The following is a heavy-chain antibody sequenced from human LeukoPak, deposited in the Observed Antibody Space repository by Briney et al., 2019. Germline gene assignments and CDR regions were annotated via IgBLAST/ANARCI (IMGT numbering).Heavy chain of an antibody. Sequence: SETLSLTCTVSGDSISSYYWNWIRHPPGKGLEWIGYIYYTGSTNYNPSLESRVIISVDRSKSQFSLKLSAVTAADTAVYYCAREPTYSRFDPWGQGTLVTVSS. CDR3: AREPTYSRFDP. CDR1: GDSISSYY. CDR2: IYYTGST. D-gene: IGHD2-21*01. J-gene: IGHJ5*02. V-gene: IGHV4-59*12.